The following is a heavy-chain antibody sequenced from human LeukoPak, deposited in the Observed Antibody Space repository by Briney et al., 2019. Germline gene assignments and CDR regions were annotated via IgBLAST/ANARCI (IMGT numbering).Heavy chain of an antibody. J-gene: IGHJ3*02. D-gene: IGHD2-21*02. CDR2: ISGSGDST. Sequence: GGSLRLSCAASGFTFSSYAMSWVRQAPGKGLEWASAISGSGDSTYYADSVKGRFTISRDNSKNTLYLQMNSPRAEDTAVYYCARDLPAYCGGDCYDDAFDIWGQGTVVTVSS. V-gene: IGHV3-23*01. CDR1: GFTFSSYA. CDR3: ARDLPAYCGGDCYDDAFDI.